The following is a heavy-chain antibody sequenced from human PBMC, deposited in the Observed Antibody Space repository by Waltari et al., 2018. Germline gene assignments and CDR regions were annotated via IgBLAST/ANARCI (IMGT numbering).Heavy chain of an antibody. D-gene: IGHD5-12*01. CDR1: GFTFSSYW. Sequence: EVQLVESGGGLVQPGGSLRLSCAASGFTFSSYWMHWVRQAPGKGLVWVSRINSDGSSTSYADSGKGRVTISRDNAKNTLYLQMNSLRAEDTAVYYCARDCTIIAAFDIWGQGTMVTVSS. V-gene: IGHV3-74*01. CDR3: ARDCTIIAAFDI. CDR2: INSDGSST. J-gene: IGHJ3*02.